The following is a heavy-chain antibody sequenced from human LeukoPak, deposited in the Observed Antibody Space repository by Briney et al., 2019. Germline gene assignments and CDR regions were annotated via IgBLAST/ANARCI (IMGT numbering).Heavy chain of an antibody. V-gene: IGHV4-31*03. D-gene: IGHD4-11*01. CDR2: IYYSGST. J-gene: IGHJ6*02. Sequence: SETLSLTCTVSGGSISSGGYYWSWIRQHPGKGLEWIGYIYYSGSTYYNPSLKSRGTISVDTPKNQFSLKLSSVTAADTAVYYCARDSRDLDYSYYYGMDVWGQGTTVTVSS. CDR1: GGSISSGGYY. CDR3: ARDSRDLDYSYYYGMDV.